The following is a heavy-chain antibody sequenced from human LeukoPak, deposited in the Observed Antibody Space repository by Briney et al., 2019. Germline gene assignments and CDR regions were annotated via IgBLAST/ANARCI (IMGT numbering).Heavy chain of an antibody. CDR2: VNRSGSA. CDR3: ASLNYDILTGSTDAFDI. Sequence: SETLSLTCAVYGGSLSGYYWSWIRQPPGKGLEWIGDVNRSGSANYKTSLKSRVTISVDTSKNQFSLKLSSVTAADTAVYYCASLNYDILTGSTDAFDIWGQGTMVTVSS. D-gene: IGHD3-9*01. CDR1: GGSLSGYY. J-gene: IGHJ3*02. V-gene: IGHV4-34*01.